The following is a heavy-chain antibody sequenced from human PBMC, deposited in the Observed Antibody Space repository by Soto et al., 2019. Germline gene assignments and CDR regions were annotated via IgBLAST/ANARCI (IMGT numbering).Heavy chain of an antibody. D-gene: IGHD2-8*01. Sequence: SVKVSCKASGGTFSSYAISWVRQVPGQGLEWMGGIIPIFGTANYAQKFQGRVTITADESTSTAYMELSSLRSEDTAVYYCARESCTNGVCYDYYYYGMDVWGQGTTVTVSS. CDR2: IIPIFGTA. CDR3: ARESCTNGVCYDYYYYGMDV. J-gene: IGHJ6*02. V-gene: IGHV1-69*13. CDR1: GGTFSSYA.